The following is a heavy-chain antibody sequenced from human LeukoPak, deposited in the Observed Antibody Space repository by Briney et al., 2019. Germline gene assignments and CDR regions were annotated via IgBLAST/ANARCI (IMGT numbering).Heavy chain of an antibody. V-gene: IGHV3-7*01. D-gene: IGHD3-3*01. CDR1: GFTFNSYL. CDR2: IKPDGSAE. J-gene: IGHJ4*02. Sequence: GSLRLSCAASGFTFNSYLMTWFRQAPGQGLGWVANIKPDGSAEYCVDSVKGRFTISRDNAKNSLYLQMNSLRVEDTAVYYCARGPGFLTDYWGQGTLVTVSS. CDR3: ARGPGFLTDY.